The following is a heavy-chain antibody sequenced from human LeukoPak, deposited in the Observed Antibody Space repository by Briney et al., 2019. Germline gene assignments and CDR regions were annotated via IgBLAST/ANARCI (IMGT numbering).Heavy chain of an antibody. Sequence: ASVKVSCKASGYTFTSYGISWVRQAPGQGLEWMGWISAYNGNTNYAQKLQGRVTMTTDTSTSTAYMELRSLRSDDTAVYYCAGGINYATYYYGSEYYYYGMDVWGQGTTVTVSS. J-gene: IGHJ6*02. CDR2: ISAYNGNT. CDR1: GYTFTSYG. CDR3: AGGINYATYYYGSEYYYYGMDV. D-gene: IGHD3-10*01. V-gene: IGHV1-18*01.